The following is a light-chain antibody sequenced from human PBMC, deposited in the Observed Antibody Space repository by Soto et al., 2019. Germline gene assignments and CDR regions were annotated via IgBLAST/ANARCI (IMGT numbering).Light chain of an antibody. CDR3: EQYGSSRNT. CDR2: GAS. CDR1: QSVSSSH. J-gene: IGKJ2*01. V-gene: IGKV3-20*01. Sequence: EIVLTQSPGTLSLSPGERATLSCRASQSVSSSHLAWYQQKLGQAPRLLIYGASSRATGIPDRFSGSGSGTDFTLTISRREPEDFAVYYCEQYGSSRNTFGQGTKLVSK.